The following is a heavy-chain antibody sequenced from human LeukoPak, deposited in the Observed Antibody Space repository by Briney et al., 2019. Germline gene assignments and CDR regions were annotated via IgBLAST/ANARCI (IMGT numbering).Heavy chain of an antibody. D-gene: IGHD6-13*01. V-gene: IGHV4-59*08. CDR3: ATSLAAAGDSFDY. J-gene: IGHJ4*02. CDR2: IYYSGST. CDR1: GGSFSGYY. Sequence: SETLSLTCAVYGGSFSGYYWSWIRQPPGKGLEWIGYIYYSGSTNYNPSLKSRVTISVDTSKNQFSLKLSSVTAADTAVYYCATSLAAAGDSFDYWGQGTLVTVSS.